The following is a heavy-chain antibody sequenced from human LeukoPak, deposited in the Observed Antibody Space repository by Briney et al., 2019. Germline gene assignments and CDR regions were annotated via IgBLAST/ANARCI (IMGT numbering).Heavy chain of an antibody. J-gene: IGHJ6*03. CDR3: ARYAHYDFWSGYYDYYMDV. V-gene: IGHV4-59*01. D-gene: IGHD3-3*01. CDR1: SDSISSYY. Sequence: PSETLSLTCTVSSDSISSYYWTWIRQPPGKGLEWIGYFYNSGSTDYNPSLKSRVTISVDTSKKQISLKLSSVTAADTAVYYCARYAHYDFWSGYYDYYMDVWGKGTTVTVSS. CDR2: FYNSGST.